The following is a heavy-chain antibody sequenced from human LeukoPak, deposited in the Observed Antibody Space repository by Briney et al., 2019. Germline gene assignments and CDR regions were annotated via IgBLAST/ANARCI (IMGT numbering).Heavy chain of an antibody. CDR2: IGSSSSYI. Sequence: GGSLRLSCAASGFTFSSYSMNWVRQAPGKGLEWVSSIGSSSSYIYYADSVKGRFTISRDNAKNSLYLQMNSLRAEDTAVYYCAREGYSSSWPQDYWGQGTLVTVSS. CDR3: AREGYSSSWPQDY. D-gene: IGHD6-13*01. J-gene: IGHJ4*02. V-gene: IGHV3-21*01. CDR1: GFTFSSYS.